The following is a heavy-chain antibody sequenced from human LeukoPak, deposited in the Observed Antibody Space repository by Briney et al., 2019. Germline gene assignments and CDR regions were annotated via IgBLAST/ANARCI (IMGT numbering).Heavy chain of an antibody. V-gene: IGHV3-33*06. J-gene: IGHJ4*02. CDR1: GFTFSHYG. CDR2: IWSDGTEK. CDR3: AKDAQRGFDFSNSLES. Sequence: SGGSLRLSCATSGFTFSHYGMHWVRQAPGKGLEWVAVIWSDGTEKYYGDSVKGRFTISRDNSKKTVYLQVNSLRVEDTAVYYGAKDAQRGFDFSNSLESWGQGTLVTVSP. D-gene: IGHD4-11*01.